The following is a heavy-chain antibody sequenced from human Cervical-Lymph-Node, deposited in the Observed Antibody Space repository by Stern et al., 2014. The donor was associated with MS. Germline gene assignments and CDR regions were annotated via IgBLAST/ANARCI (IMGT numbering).Heavy chain of an antibody. D-gene: IGHD1-26*01. CDR2: IIPLFGTT. J-gene: IGHJ4*02. Sequence: QVQLVQSGAEVRKPGSSVKVSCKASGGTFSNSGISWVRQAPGQGLEWMGGIIPLFGTTNYAQKFQVRVTITADKSTGTAFLELRSLTSDDTAVYYCARDLGVGPTAYWGQGTLVTVSS. CDR1: GGTFSNSG. V-gene: IGHV1-69*06. CDR3: ARDLGVGPTAY.